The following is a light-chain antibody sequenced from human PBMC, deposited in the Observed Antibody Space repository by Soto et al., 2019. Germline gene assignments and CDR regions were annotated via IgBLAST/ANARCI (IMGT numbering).Light chain of an antibody. V-gene: IGLV3-21*02. CDR2: DDS. CDR3: QVWDSSGDDPQVV. J-gene: IGLJ2*01. CDR1: NIGTMS. Sequence: SYELTQPPSVSVAPGQTARITCGGDNIGTMSVHWYQQKPGQAPVLVVYDDSDRPAGIPDRFSGSNSGNTATLTIGRVEAGDEADYYCQVWDSSGDDPQVVFGGGTQLTVL.